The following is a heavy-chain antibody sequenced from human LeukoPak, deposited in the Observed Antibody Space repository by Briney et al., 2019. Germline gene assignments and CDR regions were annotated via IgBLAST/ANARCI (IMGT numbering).Heavy chain of an antibody. CDR2: ISYDGSNK. Sequence: GRSLRLSCAASGLTFSSYGMHWVRQAPGKGLEWVAVISYDGSNKYYADSVKGRFTISRDNSKNTLYLQMNSLRAEDTAVYYCAKATTTLFGYYYGMDVWGQGTTVTVSS. J-gene: IGHJ6*02. CDR1: GLTFSSYG. V-gene: IGHV3-30*18. CDR3: AKATTTLFGYYYGMDV. D-gene: IGHD1-26*01.